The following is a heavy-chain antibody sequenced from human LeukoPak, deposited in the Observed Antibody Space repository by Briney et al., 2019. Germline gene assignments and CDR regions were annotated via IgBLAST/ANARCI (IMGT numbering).Heavy chain of an antibody. J-gene: IGHJ5*02. Sequence: PSQTLSLTCTVSGGSISSGDYYWSWIRQPPGKGLEWIGYIYYSGSTYYNPSLKSGVTISVDTSKNQFSLKLSSVTAADTAVYYCARDSWAEYCSSTSCSEDNWFDPWGQGTLVTVSS. CDR2: IYYSGST. D-gene: IGHD2-2*01. V-gene: IGHV4-30-4*01. CDR1: GGSISSGDYY. CDR3: ARDSWAEYCSSTSCSEDNWFDP.